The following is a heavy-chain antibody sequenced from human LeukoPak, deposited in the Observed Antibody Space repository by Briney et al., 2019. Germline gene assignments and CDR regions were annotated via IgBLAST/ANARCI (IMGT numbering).Heavy chain of an antibody. CDR1: GFTFSSYG. Sequence: GGSLRLSCAASGFTFSSYGMNWVRQAPGKGLEWVSGISWNSGSIGYADSAKGRFTISRDNAKNSLYLQMNSLRAEDTALYYCAKGRFLENYFDYWGQGTLVTVSS. CDR2: ISWNSGSI. V-gene: IGHV3-9*01. J-gene: IGHJ4*02. CDR3: AKGRFLENYFDY. D-gene: IGHD3-3*01.